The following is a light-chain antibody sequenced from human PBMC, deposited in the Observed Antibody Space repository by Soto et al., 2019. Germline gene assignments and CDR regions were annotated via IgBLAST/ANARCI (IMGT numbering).Light chain of an antibody. CDR1: SSNIGSNT. Sequence: QSVLTQPPSASGTPGQRVTISCSGSSSNIGSNTVNWYQQLPGTAPKLLIYSNNQRPSGVPDRFSGSKSGNTASLTVSGLQAEDEADYYRSSYAGRSNVFGTGTKVTVL. CDR2: SNN. CDR3: SSYAGRSNV. V-gene: IGLV1-44*01. J-gene: IGLJ1*01.